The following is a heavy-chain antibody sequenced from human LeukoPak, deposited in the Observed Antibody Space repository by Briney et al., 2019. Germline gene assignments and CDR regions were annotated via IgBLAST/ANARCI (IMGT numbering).Heavy chain of an antibody. CDR3: ARGIRDLIPYYYYGMDV. Sequence: SGTLSLTCAVFGGSISSSYWWTWVRQPPGKGLGLIGEIYHSGSTHYNPSLKSRVTLSIDKSKSQFSLELSSVTAADTAVYYCARGIRDLIPYYYYGMDVWGQGTTVTVSS. J-gene: IGHJ6*02. V-gene: IGHV4-4*02. D-gene: IGHD2-21*01. CDR2: IYHSGST. CDR1: GGSISSSYW.